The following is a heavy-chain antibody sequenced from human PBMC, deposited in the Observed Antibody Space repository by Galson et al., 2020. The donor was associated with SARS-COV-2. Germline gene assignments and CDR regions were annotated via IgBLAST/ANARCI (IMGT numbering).Heavy chain of an antibody. Sequence: HGESLKISCKGSGYSFTSYWISWVRQMPGKGLEWMGRIDPSDSYTNYSPSFQGHVTISADKSISTAYLQWSSLKASDTAMYYCARLVGKQQLAAYYYYYMDVWGKGTTVTVSS. J-gene: IGHJ6*03. V-gene: IGHV5-10-1*01. D-gene: IGHD6-13*01. CDR2: IDPSDSYT. CDR1: GYSFTSYW. CDR3: ARLVGKQQLAAYYYYYMDV.